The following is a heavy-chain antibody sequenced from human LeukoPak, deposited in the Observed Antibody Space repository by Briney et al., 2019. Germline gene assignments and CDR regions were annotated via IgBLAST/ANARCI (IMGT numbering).Heavy chain of an antibody. V-gene: IGHV3-48*03. CDR1: GFTFSSCE. CDR2: ISSSGRTI. D-gene: IGHD3-10*01. CDR3: AREKYYYGSGSYNPRPPDY. J-gene: IGHJ4*02. Sequence: GGSLRLSCAASGFTFSSCEMNWVRQAPGKGLEWVSFISSSGRTIYYADSVKGRFTISRDNAKNSLYLQMNSLRAEDTAVYYCAREKYYYGSGSYNPRPPDYWGQGTLVTVSS.